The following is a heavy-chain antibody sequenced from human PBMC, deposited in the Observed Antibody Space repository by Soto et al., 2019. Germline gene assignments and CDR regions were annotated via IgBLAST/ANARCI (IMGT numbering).Heavy chain of an antibody. CDR2: ITGSADST. V-gene: IGHV3-23*01. CDR1: EFTFSSYV. J-gene: IGHJ3*02. CDR3: ARVVGARLGALDI. D-gene: IGHD1-26*01. Sequence: VQLLESGGGLVQPGGSLTLSCTASEFTFSSYVMTWARQAPGKGLEWVSGITGSADSTSYIDSVKGRFTISRDNSKKTMYLQMISLRVEDTNVYYCARVVGARLGALDIWGQGTVVTVSS.